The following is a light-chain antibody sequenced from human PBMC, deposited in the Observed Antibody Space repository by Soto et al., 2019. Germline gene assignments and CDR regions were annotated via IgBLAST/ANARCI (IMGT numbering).Light chain of an antibody. CDR1: QSISSW. CDR3: QQYNSYSPLT. CDR2: DDS. Sequence: DIQMTQSPSTLSASVGDRVTITCRASQSISSWLAWYQQKPGKAPKLLIYDDSSLESGVPSRFGGSGSGTEFTLTISSLQPDDFATYSCQQYNSYSPLTFGQGTKVEIK. J-gene: IGKJ1*01. V-gene: IGKV1-5*01.